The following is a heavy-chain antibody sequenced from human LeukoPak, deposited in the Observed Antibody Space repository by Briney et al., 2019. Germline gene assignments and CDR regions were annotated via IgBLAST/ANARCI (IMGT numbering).Heavy chain of an antibody. CDR2: IWYDGSNK. D-gene: IGHD2-2*02. CDR1: GFTFSSYG. V-gene: IGHV3-33*01. Sequence: GGSLRLSCAASGFTFSSYGLHWVRQAPGKGLEWVAVIWYDGSNKYYADSVKGRFTISRDNSKNILYLQMNSLRAEDTAVYYCARGGIRVVVVPAAIRGWFDPWGQGTLVTVSS. CDR3: ARGGIRVVVVPAAIRGWFDP. J-gene: IGHJ5*02.